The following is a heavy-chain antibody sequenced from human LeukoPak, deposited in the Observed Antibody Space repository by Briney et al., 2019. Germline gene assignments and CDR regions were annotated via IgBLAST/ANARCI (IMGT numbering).Heavy chain of an antibody. D-gene: IGHD3-22*01. CDR1: GGSFSGYY. CDR3: ARTDSYYYDSSGYSD. CDR2: INHSGST. J-gene: IGHJ4*02. V-gene: IGHV4-34*01. Sequence: SETLSLTCAVYGGSFSGYYWSWIRQPPGKGLEWIGEINHSGSTNYNPSLKSRVTISVDTSKNQFSLKLSSVTAADTAVYYCARTDSYYYDSSGYSDWGQGTLVTVSS.